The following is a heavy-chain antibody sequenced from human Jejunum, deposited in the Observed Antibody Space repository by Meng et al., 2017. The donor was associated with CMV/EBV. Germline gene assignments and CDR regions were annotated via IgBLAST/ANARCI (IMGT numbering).Heavy chain of an antibody. CDR2: IDSDGSTT. CDR3: ASSMQFDMDAFDM. Sequence: SRVSLGTKWMHWVRQAPGKGLVWVARIDSDGSTTSYADSVKGRFTISRDNAKNTLYLEMNSLRVGDTAVYYCASSMQFDMDAFDMWGQGTMVTVSS. V-gene: IGHV3-74*01. J-gene: IGHJ3*02. D-gene: IGHD2-15*01. CDR1: RVSLGTKW.